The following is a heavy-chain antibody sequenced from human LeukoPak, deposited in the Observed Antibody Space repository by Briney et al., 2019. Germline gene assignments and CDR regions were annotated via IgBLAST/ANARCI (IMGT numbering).Heavy chain of an antibody. CDR2: IYYSGST. CDR1: GGSFSDYY. V-gene: IGHV4-59*01. J-gene: IGHJ6*03. CDR3: ARAEAVAGTLKPSYYYMDV. Sequence: SETLSLTCAVYGGSFSDYYWNWIRQPPGKGLEWIGYIYYSGSTNYNPSLKSRVTISVDTSKNQFSLKLSSVTAADTAVYYCARAEAVAGTLKPSYYYMDVWGKGTTVTISS. D-gene: IGHD6-19*01.